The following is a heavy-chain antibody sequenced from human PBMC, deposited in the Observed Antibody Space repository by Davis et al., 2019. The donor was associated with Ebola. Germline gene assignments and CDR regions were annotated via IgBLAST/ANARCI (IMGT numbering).Heavy chain of an antibody. CDR1: GFTFSSYA. CDR3: GRGHYGMDV. V-gene: IGHV3-30-3*01. Sequence: GGSLRLSCAASGFTFSSYAMHWVRQAPGKGLEWVAVISYDGSNKYYADSVKGRFTISRDNAKNTLYLQMNSLRAEDTAVYYCGRGHYGMDVWGQGTTVTVSS. CDR2: ISYDGSNK. J-gene: IGHJ6*02.